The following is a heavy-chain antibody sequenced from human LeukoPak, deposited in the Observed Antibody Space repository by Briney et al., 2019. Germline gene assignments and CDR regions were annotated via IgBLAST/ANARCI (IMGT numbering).Heavy chain of an antibody. Sequence: SETLSLTCAVYGGSFSSYYWSWIRQPPGKGLEWIGYIYYSGSTNYNPSLKSRVTISVDTSKNQFSLKLSSVTAADTAVYYCARGTGYSSGWQNYYYYYMDVWGKGTTVTISS. CDR1: GGSFSSYY. J-gene: IGHJ6*03. CDR3: ARGTGYSSGWQNYYYYYMDV. V-gene: IGHV4-59*01. D-gene: IGHD6-19*01. CDR2: IYYSGST.